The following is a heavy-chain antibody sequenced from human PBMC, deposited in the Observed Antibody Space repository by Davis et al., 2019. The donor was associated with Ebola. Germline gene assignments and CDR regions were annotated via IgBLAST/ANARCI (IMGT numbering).Heavy chain of an antibody. CDR1: LCTFSSYA. D-gene: IGHD6-6*01. CDR3: ASSSSSSAYYYYGMDV. Sequence: ASSVTVSCKASLCTFSSYAISWVRQAPGQGLEWMGRIIPILGIANYAQKFQGRVTITADKSTSTAYMELSSLRSEDTAVYYCASSSSSSAYYYYGMDVWGQGTTVTVSS. V-gene: IGHV1-69*04. CDR2: IIPILGIA. J-gene: IGHJ6*02.